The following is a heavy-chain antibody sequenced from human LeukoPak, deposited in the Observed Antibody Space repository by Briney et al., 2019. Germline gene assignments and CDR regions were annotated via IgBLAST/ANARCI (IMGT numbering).Heavy chain of an antibody. D-gene: IGHD3-22*01. Sequence: PGGSLRLSCAASGFSLVTYCMTWVRQAPGKGLEWVSSISGSAGDTYYADSLKGRFAISRDNSKNMLFLQINTVSVEDTAVYYCAKDYRYESSGLRGYFDYWGQGTLVTVSS. J-gene: IGHJ4*02. CDR3: AKDYRYESSGLRGYFDY. V-gene: IGHV3-23*01. CDR2: ISGSAGDT. CDR1: GFSLVTYC.